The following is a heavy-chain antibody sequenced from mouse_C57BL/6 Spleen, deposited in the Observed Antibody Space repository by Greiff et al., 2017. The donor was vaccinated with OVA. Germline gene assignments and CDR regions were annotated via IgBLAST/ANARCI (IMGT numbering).Heavy chain of an antibody. D-gene: IGHD1-1*01. J-gene: IGHJ3*01. Sequence: ESGPGLVKPSQSLSLTCSVTGYSITSGYYWNWIRQFPGNKLEWMGYISYDGSNNYNPSLKNRISITRDTSKNQFFLKLNSVTTEDTATYYCARADYGSPFAYWGQGTLVTVSA. CDR3: ARADYGSPFAY. V-gene: IGHV3-6*01. CDR2: ISYDGSN. CDR1: GYSITSGYY.